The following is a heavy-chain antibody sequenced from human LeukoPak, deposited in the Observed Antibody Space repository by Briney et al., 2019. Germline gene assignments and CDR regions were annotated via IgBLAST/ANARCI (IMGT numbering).Heavy chain of an antibody. D-gene: IGHD6-13*01. Sequence: GGSLRLSCAASGFTFSNAWMSWVRQAPGKGLEWVGRTKSKTDGGTTDYAAPVKGRFTISRDDSKNTLYLQMNSLKIEDTAVYYCTTVGSAAGDYWGQGTLVTVSS. CDR3: TTVGSAAGDY. CDR2: TKSKTDGGTT. J-gene: IGHJ4*02. CDR1: GFTFSNAW. V-gene: IGHV3-15*01.